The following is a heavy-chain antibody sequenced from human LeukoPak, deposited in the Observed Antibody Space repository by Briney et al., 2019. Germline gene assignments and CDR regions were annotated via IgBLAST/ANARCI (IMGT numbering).Heavy chain of an antibody. CDR1: AYTFTGYY. CDR2: INPDSGGT. J-gene: IGHJ4*02. CDR3: ARESSGWYGNFDY. V-gene: IGHV1-2*02. D-gene: IGHD6-19*01. Sequence: ASVKVSCKASAYTFTGYYMHWVRQAPEQGLEWMGWINPDSGGTNYAQKFQGRVSMTRDTSISTAYMEVSRLRSDDTAVYYCARESSGWYGNFDYWGQGTLVTVSS.